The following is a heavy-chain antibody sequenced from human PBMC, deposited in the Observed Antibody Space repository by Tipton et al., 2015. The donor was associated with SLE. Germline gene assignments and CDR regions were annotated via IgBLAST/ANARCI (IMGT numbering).Heavy chain of an antibody. CDR3: VRAPGGGAVDS. CDR1: GYTFSVYY. J-gene: IGHJ3*02. Sequence: QSGAEVKKPGASVKVSCKASGYTFSVYYIHWVRQAPGQGLEWMGWINSNSGATDCAQKFQGRVTMTRDTSITTAYMELSRLTSDDTAGYYCVRAPGGGAVDSWGQGTMVTVSS. CDR2: INSNSGAT. D-gene: IGHD3-16*01. V-gene: IGHV1-2*02.